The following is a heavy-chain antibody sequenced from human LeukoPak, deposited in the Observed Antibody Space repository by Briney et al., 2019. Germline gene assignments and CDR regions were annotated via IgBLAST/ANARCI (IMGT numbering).Heavy chain of an antibody. D-gene: IGHD5-12*01. CDR1: GFTLSSYW. CDR2: IKPDGSEK. J-gene: IGHJ4*02. Sequence: GGSLRLSCAVSGFTLSSYWMRWVPQAPGKGLEWVANIKPDGSEKYYVDSVKGRFTISRDNAKNSLYLKMNSLRAEDTAVYYCARDGYSFARDFWGQGTLVTVSS. CDR3: ARDGYSFARDF. V-gene: IGHV3-7*01.